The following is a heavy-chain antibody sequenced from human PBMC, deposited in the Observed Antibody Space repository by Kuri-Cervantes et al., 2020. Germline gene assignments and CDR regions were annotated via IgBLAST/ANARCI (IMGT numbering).Heavy chain of an antibody. Sequence: GGSLRLSCAGSGFNFNNYAMNWVRQAPGKGLEWVSYISSSSGSTKYYADSVKGRFTISRDNAKNSLYLQMNSLRAEDTAVYYCARVGTLVAAGNPDYWGQGTLVTVSS. CDR3: ARVGTLVAAGNPDY. CDR1: GFNFNNYA. J-gene: IGHJ4*02. CDR2: ISSSSGSTK. D-gene: IGHD6-13*01. V-gene: IGHV3-11*01.